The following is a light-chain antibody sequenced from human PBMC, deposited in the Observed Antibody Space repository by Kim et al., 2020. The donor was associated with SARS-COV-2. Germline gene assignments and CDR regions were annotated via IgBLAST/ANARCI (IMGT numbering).Light chain of an antibody. CDR1: QSGSSN. CDR3: QHYSNQLT. V-gene: IGKV3-15*01. Sequence: EIVMTQSPATLSVSPGERATLSCRASQSGSSNLAWYQQKPGQAPRLLIYGASTRATGIPARFSGSGSGTEFTLTISSLQSEVFAVYYCQHYSNQLTFGGGTKVEIK. CDR2: GAS. J-gene: IGKJ4*02.